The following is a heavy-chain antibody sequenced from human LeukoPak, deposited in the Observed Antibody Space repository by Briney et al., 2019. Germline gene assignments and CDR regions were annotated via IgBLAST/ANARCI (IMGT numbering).Heavy chain of an antibody. V-gene: IGHV4-39*01. CDR1: GGSISSSNYY. D-gene: IGHD3-3*01. CDR3: ARPGRSGAGTNHMDV. CDR2: IYYSGST. Sequence: SEILSLTCTVSGGSISSSNYYWGWIRQPPGKGLEWIGSIYYSGSTFYNPSLKSRVTISVDTSNNQFSLRLNSVTAADTAVYYCARPGRSGAGTNHMDVWGKGTTVTVSS. J-gene: IGHJ6*03.